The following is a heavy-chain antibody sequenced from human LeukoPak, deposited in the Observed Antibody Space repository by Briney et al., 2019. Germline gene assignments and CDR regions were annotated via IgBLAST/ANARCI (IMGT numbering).Heavy chain of an antibody. CDR1: GFTFSSYA. CDR3: AKEHLTYYYDSSGYPSPHYYFDY. J-gene: IGHJ4*02. D-gene: IGHD3-22*01. Sequence: GGSLRLSCAASGFTFSSYAMSWVRQAPGKGLEWVSAISGSGGSTYYADSVKGRFTISRDNFKNTLYLQMNSLRAEDTAVYYCAKEHLTYYYDSSGYPSPHYYFDYWGQGTLVTVSS. CDR2: ISGSGGST. V-gene: IGHV3-23*01.